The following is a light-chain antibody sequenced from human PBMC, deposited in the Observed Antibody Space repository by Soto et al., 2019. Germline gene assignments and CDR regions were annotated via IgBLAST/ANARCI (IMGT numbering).Light chain of an antibody. CDR2: GAS. Sequence: EIVLTQSPGTLSLSPGERATLSCRASQSVSSSYLAWYQQNPGQAPRLLIYGASIRATGIPDRFSGSGSVPVFTPTIRRLEHEEVAVYYCQQYGSSPLKFGGGTKVQIK. CDR3: QQYGSSPLK. V-gene: IGKV3-20*01. CDR1: QSVSSSY. J-gene: IGKJ4*02.